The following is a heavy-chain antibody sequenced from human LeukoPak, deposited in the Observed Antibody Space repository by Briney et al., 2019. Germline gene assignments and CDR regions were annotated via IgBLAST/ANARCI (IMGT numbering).Heavy chain of an antibody. D-gene: IGHD6-13*01. CDR3: ARHGFPIAAAGKFAPVGDFDHFDY. Sequence: SETLSLTCTVSGGSISSSSYYWGWIRQPPGKGLEWIGSIYYSGSTYYNPSLKSRVTISVDTSKNQFSLKLSSVTAADTAVYYCARHGFPIAAAGKFAPVGDFDHFDYWGQGTLVTVSS. J-gene: IGHJ4*02. V-gene: IGHV4-39*01. CDR2: IYYSGST. CDR1: GGSISSSSYY.